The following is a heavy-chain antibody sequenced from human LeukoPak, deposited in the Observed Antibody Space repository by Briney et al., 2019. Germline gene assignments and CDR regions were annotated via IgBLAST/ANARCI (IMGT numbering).Heavy chain of an antibody. CDR1: GFTFSAYW. Sequence: GGSLRLSCAASGFTFSAYWMHWVRQAPGKGLVWVSRINGDGGSRNYADSVKGRFTISRDNAKNTLYLQMSSLRVEDTAVYYCASASSHRTAAGGDYWGQGTLVTVST. CDR3: ASASSHRTAAGGDY. D-gene: IGHD6-13*01. CDR2: INGDGGSR. J-gene: IGHJ4*02. V-gene: IGHV3-74*01.